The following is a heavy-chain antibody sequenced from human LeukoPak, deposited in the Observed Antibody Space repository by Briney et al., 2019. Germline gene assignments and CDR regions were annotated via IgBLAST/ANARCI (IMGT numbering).Heavy chain of an antibody. D-gene: IGHD3-22*01. CDR2: IYHSGKT. J-gene: IGHJ4*02. Sequence: SETLSLTCTVSGGSISSSSCYWGWIRQPPGKGLDWIASIYHSGKTYYNPALKSRVTISVDTSKNQFSLKLSSVTAADAAVYYCARGGWNKFDYWGQGTLVTVSS. CDR3: ARGGWNKFDY. CDR1: GGSISSSSCY. V-gene: IGHV4-39*07.